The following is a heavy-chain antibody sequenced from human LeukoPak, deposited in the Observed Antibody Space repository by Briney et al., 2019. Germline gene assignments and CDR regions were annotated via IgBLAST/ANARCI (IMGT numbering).Heavy chain of an antibody. CDR1: GFTFSDYY. J-gene: IGHJ4*02. CDR3: ARLRFGELRPLYYFDY. CDR2: ISSSSSYT. Sequence: GGSLILSCAASGFTFSDYYMSWIRQAPGSGLEWLSYISSSSSYTVYADSVKGRFTISRDNAKNSLYLQMNSLRAEDTAVYCCARLRFGELRPLYYFDYWGQGTLVTVSS. D-gene: IGHD3-10*01. V-gene: IGHV3-11*03.